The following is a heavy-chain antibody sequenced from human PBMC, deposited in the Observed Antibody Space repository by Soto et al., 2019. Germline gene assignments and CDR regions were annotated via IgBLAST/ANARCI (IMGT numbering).Heavy chain of an antibody. V-gene: IGHV1-18*01. CDR2: ISAYNGNT. Sequence: QVQLVQSGAEVKKPGASVKVSCKASGYTFTSYGISWVRQAPGQGLEWMGWISAYNGNTNYAHKLQGRVTMTTDTYTSTAYMVMWSLRSGDTAVYYCARYFDVGWDSIWGYYCYVMDVWGQGNTVNVSS. J-gene: IGHJ6*02. CDR3: ARYFDVGWDSIWGYYCYVMDV. D-gene: IGHD3-16*01. CDR1: GYTFTSYG.